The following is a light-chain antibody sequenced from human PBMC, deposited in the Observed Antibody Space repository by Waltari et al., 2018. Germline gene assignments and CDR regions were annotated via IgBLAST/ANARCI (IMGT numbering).Light chain of an antibody. J-gene: IGKJ2*01. V-gene: IGKV1-39*01. CDR2: DTS. CDR1: QTIYNS. CDR3: QQSYTLPYT. Sequence: DIQMTQSPSPLSASVGDRVTITCRASQTIYNSLNWYQHKPGKAPKLLISDTSTLQSGVPARFSGRGSVTEFTLTISRLQPEDFGTYYCQQSYTLPYTFGQGTKVEIK.